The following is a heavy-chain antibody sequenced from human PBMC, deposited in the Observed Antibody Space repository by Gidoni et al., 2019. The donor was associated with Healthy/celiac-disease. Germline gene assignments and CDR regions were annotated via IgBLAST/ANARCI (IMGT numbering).Heavy chain of an antibody. V-gene: IGHV3-74*01. Sequence: EVQLVESGGGLVQPGGSRRLSCAASGFTFRSYWLHWVRQAPGRGLVWVSRINSDGSSTSYADSVKGRFTISRDNAKNTLYLQMNSLRAEDTAVYYCARGSSSSKYFDYWGQGTLVTVSS. J-gene: IGHJ4*02. CDR1: GFTFRSYW. CDR2: INSDGSST. CDR3: ARGSSSSKYFDY. D-gene: IGHD6-13*01.